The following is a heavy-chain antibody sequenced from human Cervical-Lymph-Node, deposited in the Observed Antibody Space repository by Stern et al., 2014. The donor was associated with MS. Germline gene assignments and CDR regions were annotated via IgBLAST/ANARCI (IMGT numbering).Heavy chain of an antibody. Sequence: QVQLVESGPGLVKPSETLSRTCTVSGGSISSSYYWGWIRQSSGKGLEWIGSIDDTGRTFYNPSLKSRVTISVDTSKNKFSLKQSSVTAADTAVYYCVRQVTVRSRFDYWGQGTLVTVSS. J-gene: IGHJ4*02. CDR2: IDDTGRT. CDR3: VRQVTVRSRFDY. CDR1: GGSISSSYY. V-gene: IGHV4-39*01. D-gene: IGHD4-11*01.